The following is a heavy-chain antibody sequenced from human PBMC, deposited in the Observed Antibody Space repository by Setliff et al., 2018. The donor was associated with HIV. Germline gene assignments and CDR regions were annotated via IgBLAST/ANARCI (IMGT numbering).Heavy chain of an antibody. CDR2: IYQSGST. D-gene: IGHD6-19*01. CDR3: ARHRAVAGANYFDF. Sequence: SETLSLTCDVSGYSISSGYYWGWIRQPPGKGLEWIGCIYQSGSTYYNVSLKSRVIISVDTSKNKFSLKLSSVTAADTAVYYCARHRAVAGANYFDFWGQVTLVTVSS. V-gene: IGHV4-38-2*01. J-gene: IGHJ4*02. CDR1: GYSISSGYY.